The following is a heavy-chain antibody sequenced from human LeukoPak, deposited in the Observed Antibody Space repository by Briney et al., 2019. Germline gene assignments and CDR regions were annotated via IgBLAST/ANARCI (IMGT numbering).Heavy chain of an antibody. CDR1: GFTFSGSA. D-gene: IGHD3-22*01. CDR2: INSDGSST. Sequence: GGSLRLSCAASGFTFSGSAMHWVRQASGKGLVWVSRINSDGSSTSYADSVKGRFTISRDNAKNTLYLQMNSLRAEDTAVYYCARGKGSSGYPNGLGDYWGQGTLVTVSS. V-gene: IGHV3-74*01. CDR3: ARGKGSSGYPNGLGDY. J-gene: IGHJ4*02.